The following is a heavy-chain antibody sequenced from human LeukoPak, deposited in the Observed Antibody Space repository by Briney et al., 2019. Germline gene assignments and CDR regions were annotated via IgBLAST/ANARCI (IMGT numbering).Heavy chain of an antibody. D-gene: IGHD3-3*01. J-gene: IGHJ4*02. CDR2: ISNSGRT. CDR1: GPSISTYY. V-gene: IGHV4-59*01. CDR3: ARAFWSGYIDK. Sequence: PSESLSPACTVFGPSISTYYCGWVRQPPGKGLGWVGSISNSGRTNYNPSLKSRVTISADMSKNQFSLKLSSVIAADTGVYYCARAFWSGYIDKGGQGTLVTVS.